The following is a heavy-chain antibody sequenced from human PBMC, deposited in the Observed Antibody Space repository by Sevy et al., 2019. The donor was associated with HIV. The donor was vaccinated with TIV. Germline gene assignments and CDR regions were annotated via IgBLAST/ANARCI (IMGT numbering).Heavy chain of an antibody. D-gene: IGHD3-22*01. J-gene: IGHJ4*02. CDR2: IYHSGST. CDR1: GYSISSGYY. Sequence: SETLSLTCAVSGYSISSGYYWGWIRQPPGKGLEWIGSIYHSGSTYYNPSLKSRVTISVDTSKNQFSLKLSSVTAADTAVYYCARIYDSSGQFDYWGQGTLVTVSS. CDR3: ARIYDSSGQFDY. V-gene: IGHV4-38-2*01.